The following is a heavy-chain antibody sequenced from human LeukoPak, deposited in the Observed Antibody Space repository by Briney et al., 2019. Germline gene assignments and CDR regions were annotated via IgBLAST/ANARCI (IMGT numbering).Heavy chain of an antibody. CDR1: GFTVSSNY. D-gene: IGHD3-22*01. CDR2: INHSGST. Sequence: GSLRLSCAASGFTVSSNYMSWVRQAPGKGLEWIGEINHSGSTNYNPSLKSRVTISVDTSKNQISLKLTSVTAADTAVYYCLAISGDSSGYYNDYWGQGTLVTVSS. V-gene: IGHV4-34*08. J-gene: IGHJ4*02. CDR3: LAISGDSSGYYNDY.